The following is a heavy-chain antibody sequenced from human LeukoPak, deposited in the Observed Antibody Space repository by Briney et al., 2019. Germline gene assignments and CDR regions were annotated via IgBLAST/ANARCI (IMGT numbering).Heavy chain of an antibody. Sequence: PSETLSLTCTVSGDSISSSYWSRIRQSPGKGLEGIGRIYKDGSTIYNPPLKSRVTISIDTSRNQFSLELTSVTAADTAVYYCARRVTEGIPVNEGNWFDPWGQGTLVTVSS. CDR1: GDSISSSY. J-gene: IGHJ5*02. CDR2: IYKDGST. V-gene: IGHV4-59*08. D-gene: IGHD2-2*01. CDR3: ARRVTEGIPVNEGNWFDP.